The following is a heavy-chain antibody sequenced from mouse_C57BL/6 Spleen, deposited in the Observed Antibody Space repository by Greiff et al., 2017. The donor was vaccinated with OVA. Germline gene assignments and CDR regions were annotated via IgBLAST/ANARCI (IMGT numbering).Heavy chain of an antibody. CDR2: INPNNGGT. CDR3: AREIYYGNYDAMDY. D-gene: IGHD2-1*01. CDR1: GYTFTDYY. V-gene: IGHV1-22*01. J-gene: IGHJ4*01. Sequence: VQLQQSGPELVKPGASVKMSCKASGYTFTDYYMHWVKQSHGKSLEWIGYINPNNGGTSYNQKFKGKATLTVNKSSSTAYMELRSLTSEDSAVYYCAREIYYGNYDAMDYWGQGTSVTVSS.